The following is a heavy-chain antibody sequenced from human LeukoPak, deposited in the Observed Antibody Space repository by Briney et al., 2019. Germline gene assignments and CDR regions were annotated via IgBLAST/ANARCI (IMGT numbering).Heavy chain of an antibody. CDR3: ARGKGYYDSSGYYRPYYYYGMDV. D-gene: IGHD3-22*01. V-gene: IGHV4-34*01. Sequence: SETLSLTCAVYGGSFSGYYWSWIRQPPGKGLEWIGEINHSGSTNYNPSLKSRVTISVDTSKNQFSLNLSSVTAADTAVYYCARGKGYYDSSGYYRPYYYYGMDVWGQGTTVTVSS. CDR2: INHSGST. CDR1: GGSFSGYY. J-gene: IGHJ6*02.